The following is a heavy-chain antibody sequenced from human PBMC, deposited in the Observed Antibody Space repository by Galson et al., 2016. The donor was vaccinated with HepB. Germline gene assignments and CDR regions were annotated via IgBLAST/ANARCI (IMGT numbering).Heavy chain of an antibody. CDR1: GYTFTSYS. CDR3: ARRDTIFGLFNY. V-gene: IGHV1-18*01. J-gene: IGHJ4*02. Sequence: SVKVSCKASGYTFTSYSITWVRQAPGQGLEWMGWINVYNGNTNYAQKLQGRVTMTTDTSTSTAYMELRSLRSDDTAVYYCARRDTIFGLFNYWGQGTLVTVSS. D-gene: IGHD3-3*01. CDR2: INVYNGNT.